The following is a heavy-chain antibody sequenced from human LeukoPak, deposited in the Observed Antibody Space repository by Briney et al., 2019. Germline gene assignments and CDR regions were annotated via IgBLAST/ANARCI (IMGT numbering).Heavy chain of an antibody. Sequence: GGSLRLSCAVSGFTFNNYAMSWVRQAPGKGLEWVSAISKSGDHTYYAASAKGRFTIYRDNSKNTQYLQMNSLRAEDTAVYYCATSWGPDTSAFRWGRDGMDVWGQGTTVIVS. J-gene: IGHJ6*02. V-gene: IGHV3-23*01. D-gene: IGHD3-16*01. CDR3: ATSWGPDTSAFRWGRDGMDV. CDR2: ISKSGDHT. CDR1: GFTFNNYA.